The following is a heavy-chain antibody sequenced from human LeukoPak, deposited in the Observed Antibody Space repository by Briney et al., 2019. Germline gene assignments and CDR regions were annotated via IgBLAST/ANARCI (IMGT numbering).Heavy chain of an antibody. CDR3: ARVLHQYDFWSGYPRGHWFDP. V-gene: IGHV1-46*01. D-gene: IGHD3-3*01. CDR2: INPSGGST. CDR1: GYTFTSYY. Sequence: ASVKVSCKPSGYTFTSYYMHWVRQAPGQGLEWMGIINPSGGSTSYAQKFQGRVTMTRDTYTSTVYMELSSLRSEDTAVYYCARVLHQYDFWSGYPRGHWFDPWGQGTLVTVSS. J-gene: IGHJ5*02.